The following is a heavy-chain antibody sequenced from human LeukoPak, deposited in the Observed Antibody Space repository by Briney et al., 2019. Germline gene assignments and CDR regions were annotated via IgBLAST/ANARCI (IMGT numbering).Heavy chain of an antibody. CDR1: GFTFSSYA. D-gene: IGHD6-13*01. CDR3: AKDIAAAGISDY. Sequence: PGGSLRLSCAASGFTFSSYAMSWVRQAPGKGLEWVSAISGSGGSTYYADSVEGRFTISRDNSKNTLYLQMNSLRAEDTAVYYCAKDIAAAGISDYWGQGTLVTVSS. V-gene: IGHV3-23*01. CDR2: ISGSGGST. J-gene: IGHJ4*02.